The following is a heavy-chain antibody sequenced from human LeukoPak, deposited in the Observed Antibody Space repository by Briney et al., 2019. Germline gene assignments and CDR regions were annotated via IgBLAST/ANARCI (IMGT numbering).Heavy chain of an antibody. Sequence: SETLSLTCTVSGGSISSYHWSWIRQPPGKGLEWIGYIYYSGSTNYSPSLKSRVTISVDTSKNQFSLKLSSVTAADTAVYYCVRAFSSGYYYFDYWGQGTLVTVSS. D-gene: IGHD3-22*01. CDR1: GGSISSYH. J-gene: IGHJ4*02. CDR2: IYYSGST. CDR3: VRAFSSGYYYFDY. V-gene: IGHV4-59*12.